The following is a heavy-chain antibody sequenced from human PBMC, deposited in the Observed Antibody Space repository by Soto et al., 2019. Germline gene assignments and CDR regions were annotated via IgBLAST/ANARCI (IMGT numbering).Heavy chain of an antibody. CDR3: TRANWYSEY. Sequence: QVQLQESGPGLVKPSETLSLTCTVSGGSISNHYWSWIRQPPGKGLEWIGYIYYNGNTNYNPPLKSRVTMSVDTSKNKTSLKLSSVTAADTAVYYCTRANWYSEYWGQGTLVTVSS. J-gene: IGHJ4*02. V-gene: IGHV4-59*11. CDR2: IYYNGNT. D-gene: IGHD7-27*01. CDR1: GGSISNHY.